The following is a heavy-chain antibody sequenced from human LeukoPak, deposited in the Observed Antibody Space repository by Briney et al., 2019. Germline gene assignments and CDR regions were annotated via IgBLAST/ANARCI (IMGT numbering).Heavy chain of an antibody. CDR3: ARDSGTTGEVKFDP. CDR1: GYSISYSYF. J-gene: IGHJ5*02. Sequence: SETLSLTCTVSGYSISYSYFWGWIRQPPGKGLDCIGSIYHSGTTYYNPSLKSRVTISVDTSKNQFSLKLSSVTAADTAVYYCARDSGTTGEVKFDPWGQGTLVTVSS. CDR2: IYHSGTT. D-gene: IGHD3-10*01. V-gene: IGHV4-38-2*02.